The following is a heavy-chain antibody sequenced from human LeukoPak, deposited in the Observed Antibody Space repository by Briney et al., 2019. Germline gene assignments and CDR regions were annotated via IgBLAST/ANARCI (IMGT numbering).Heavy chain of an antibody. CDR3: ARDGTSAMVEFDY. D-gene: IGHD2-2*01. CDR1: GYTFTGYY. CDR2: INPNSGGT. V-gene: IGHV1-2*02. J-gene: IGHJ4*02. Sequence: ASVKVSCKASGYTFTGYYIYWVRQAPGQGLEWMGWINPNSGGTNSAQKFQGRVTMTRDTSISTAYMELSRLTSDDTAVYYCARDGTSAMVEFDYWGQGTLVTVSS.